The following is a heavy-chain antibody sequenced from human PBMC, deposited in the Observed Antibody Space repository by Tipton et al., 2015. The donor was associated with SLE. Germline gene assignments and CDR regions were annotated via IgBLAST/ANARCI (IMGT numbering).Heavy chain of an antibody. J-gene: IGHJ6*03. D-gene: IGHD2-15*01. V-gene: IGHV4-59*11. Sequence: TLSLTCTVSGDSISRHYWTWIRQPPGRGLEWIGCVYDSGRTNYNPSLKSRVTISLDTSKNQFSLKVRSLTAADTAVYYCARGGWYMDVWGKGTTVTVSS. CDR1: GDSISRHY. CDR2: VYDSGRT. CDR3: ARGGWYMDV.